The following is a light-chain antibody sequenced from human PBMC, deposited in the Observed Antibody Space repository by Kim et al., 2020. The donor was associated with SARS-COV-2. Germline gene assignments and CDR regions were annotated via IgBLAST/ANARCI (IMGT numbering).Light chain of an antibody. CDR2: GNS. V-gene: IGLV1-40*01. CDR3: QSYDSSLSAYV. J-gene: IGLJ1*01. CDR1: SSNSGAVYD. Sequence: RVTVTGTGSSSNSGAVYDVHWYQQLPGTAPKLLIYGNSNRPSGVPDRFSGSKSGTSASLAITGLQAEDEADYYCQSYDSSLSAYVFGTGTKVTVL.